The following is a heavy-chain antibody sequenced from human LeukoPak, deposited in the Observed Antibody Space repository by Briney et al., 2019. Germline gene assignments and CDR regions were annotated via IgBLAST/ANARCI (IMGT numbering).Heavy chain of an antibody. D-gene: IGHD2-15*01. Sequence: GGSLRLSCAASGFTFSSYSMNWVRQAPGKGLEWVSYISSSSSTIYYADSVKGRFTISRDNAKNSLYLQMNGLRAEDTAVYYCVTETWWRFDHWGQGSLVTVSS. J-gene: IGHJ4*02. V-gene: IGHV3-48*01. CDR1: GFTFSSYS. CDR3: VTETWWRFDH. CDR2: ISSSSSTI.